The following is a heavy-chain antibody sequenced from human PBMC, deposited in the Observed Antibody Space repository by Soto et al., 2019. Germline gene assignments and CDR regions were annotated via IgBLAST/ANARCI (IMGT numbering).Heavy chain of an antibody. J-gene: IGHJ6*02. V-gene: IGHV1-69*08. CDR3: ARGRGGRMDD. Sequence: VQLVQSGAAVTQPGSSVRVSCKASGTIFSRYTISWVRQAPGQGLEWMGRIIPILGETNSAQKFQGRVTLTADKSTNTADMQLNSLSLEDTAGYYCARGRGGRMDDWGQGTTGNV. CDR1: GTIFSRYT. CDR2: IIPILGET. D-gene: IGHD3-16*01.